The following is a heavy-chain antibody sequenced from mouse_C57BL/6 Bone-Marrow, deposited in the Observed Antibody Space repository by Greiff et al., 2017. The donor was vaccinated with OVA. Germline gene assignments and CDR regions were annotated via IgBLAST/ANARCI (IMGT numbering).Heavy chain of an antibody. CDR3: AREGCNPLFAY. Sequence: VQLQQPGAELVKPGASVKMSCTASGFNFTSYCIPWVKQRPGQGLEWIGDIYPGSGRTNYAEKFKSKATLTEDTSSSTAYMQLSSLTSDDTAIYYCAREGCNPLFAYWGQGTTLTVSA. J-gene: IGHJ2*01. D-gene: IGHD3-3*01. CDR1: GFNFTSYC. CDR2: IYPGSGRT. V-gene: IGHV1-55*01.